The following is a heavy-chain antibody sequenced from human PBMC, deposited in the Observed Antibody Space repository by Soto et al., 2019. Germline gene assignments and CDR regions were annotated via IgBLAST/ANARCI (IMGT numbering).Heavy chain of an antibody. CDR1: GGSISSYY. CDR2: IYYSGST. Sequence: PSETLSLTCTVSGGSISSYYWSWIRQPPGKGLEWIGYIYYSGSTNYNPSLKSRVTISVDTSKNQFSLKLSSVTAADTAVYYCARLFPLGVVIPAALDYWGQGTLVTVSS. J-gene: IGHJ4*02. CDR3: ARLFPLGVVIPAALDY. V-gene: IGHV4-59*01. D-gene: IGHD3-3*01.